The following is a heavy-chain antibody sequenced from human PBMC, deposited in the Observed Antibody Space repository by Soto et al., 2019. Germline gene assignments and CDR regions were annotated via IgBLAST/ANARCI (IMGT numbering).Heavy chain of an antibody. CDR3: ARGYCSGGSCYDAFDI. CDR1: GFTFSDYY. V-gene: IGHV3-11*06. J-gene: IGHJ3*02. CDR2: ISSSSSYT. D-gene: IGHD2-15*01. Sequence: GGSLRLSCAASGFTFSDYYMSWIRQAPGKGLEWVSYISSSSSYTNYADSVKGRFTISRDNAKNSLYLQMNSLRAEDTAVYYCARGYCSGGSCYDAFDIWGQGTMVTVSS.